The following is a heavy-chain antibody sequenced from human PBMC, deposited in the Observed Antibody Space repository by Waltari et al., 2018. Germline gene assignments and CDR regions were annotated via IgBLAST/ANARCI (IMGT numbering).Heavy chain of an antibody. V-gene: IGHV3-30*18. CDR2: ISNDGSRE. J-gene: IGHJ4*02. Sequence: QIQLVESGGGVVQPGRSLTLSCAASGFNFNNCNMHWVRQAPGQWREWVAGISNDGSREDYADSVKSRFTVSRENSKNTLYLQINNLRDDDTAVYYCVKYSGFDYFFDYWGQGTLVSVSS. D-gene: IGHD5-12*01. CDR3: VKYSGFDYFFDY. CDR1: GFNFNNCN.